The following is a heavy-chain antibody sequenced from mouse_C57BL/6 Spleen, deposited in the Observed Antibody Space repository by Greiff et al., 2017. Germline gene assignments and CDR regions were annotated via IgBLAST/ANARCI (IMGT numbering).Heavy chain of an antibody. CDR3: ARSAGYYGY. CDR1: GYAFTNYL. Sequence: QVQLQQSGAELVRPGTSVKVSCKASGYAFTNYLIEWVKQRPGQGLEWIGVINPGSGGTNYNEKFKGKATLTADKSSSTAYMQLSSLTSEDSAVYFCARSAGYYGYWGQGTTLTVSS. J-gene: IGHJ2*01. D-gene: IGHD1-2*01. V-gene: IGHV1-54*01. CDR2: INPGSGGT.